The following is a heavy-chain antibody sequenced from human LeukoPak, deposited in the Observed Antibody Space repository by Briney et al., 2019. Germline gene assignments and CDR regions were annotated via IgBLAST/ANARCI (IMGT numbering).Heavy chain of an antibody. V-gene: IGHV1-2*02. CDR2: INPNSGGT. J-gene: IGHJ6*03. CDR3: ARDWDIVATPYYYYYMDV. Sequence: ASVKVSCKASGYTFTGYYMHWVRQAPGQGLEWMGWINPNSGGTNYAQKFQGRVTMTRDTSISTAYMELSRLRSDDTAVYYCARDWDIVATPYYYYYMDVWGKGTTVTVSS. D-gene: IGHD5-12*01. CDR1: GYTFTGYY.